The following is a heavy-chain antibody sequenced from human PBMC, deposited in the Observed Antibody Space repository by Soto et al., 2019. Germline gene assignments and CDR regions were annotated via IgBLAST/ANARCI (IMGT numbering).Heavy chain of an antibody. CDR2: IIPLFRKT. CDR1: GDMFRNSA. Sequence: QVQLVQSGAEVKRPGSSVKVSCKASGDMFRNSAFTWVRQAPGQGLAWMGVIIPLFRKTNVAQNFQGRVTFTADESTSSLYMEASSLTSEDTAVYYCARARLSNGDPNIYFFYGLDVWGQGPTITVSS. V-gene: IGHV1-69*01. J-gene: IGHJ6*02. CDR3: ARARLSNGDPNIYFFYGLDV. D-gene: IGHD3-10*01.